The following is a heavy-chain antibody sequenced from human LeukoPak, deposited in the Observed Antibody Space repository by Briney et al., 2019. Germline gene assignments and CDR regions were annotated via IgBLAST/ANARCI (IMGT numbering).Heavy chain of an antibody. V-gene: IGHV3-74*01. Sequence: PGGSLRLSCAASGFTLSSYWMHWVRHAPGKGLVWVSRINSDGSSTSYADSVMGRFTISRDNAKNTLYLQMNSLRAEDTAVYYCAREPEGFWSGGWFDPWGQGTLVTVSS. D-gene: IGHD3-3*01. J-gene: IGHJ5*02. CDR3: AREPEGFWSGGWFDP. CDR2: INSDGSST. CDR1: GFTLSSYW.